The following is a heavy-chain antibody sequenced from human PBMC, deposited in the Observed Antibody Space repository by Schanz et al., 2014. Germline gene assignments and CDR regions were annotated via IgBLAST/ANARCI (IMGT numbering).Heavy chain of an antibody. CDR1: GGSISSGGYS. CDR2: IYYSGST. CDR3: ARGGRTTYNYYYGMDV. J-gene: IGHJ6*02. D-gene: IGHD1-1*01. V-gene: IGHV4-30-4*07. Sequence: QVQLQESGPGLVKPSQTLSLTCAVSGGSISSGGYSWSWIRQPPGKGLEWIVYIYYSGSTYYNPSLKRRVTKSVDPSKNQFSLKLSSVTAADTAVYYCARGGRTTYNYYYGMDVWGQGTTVTVSS.